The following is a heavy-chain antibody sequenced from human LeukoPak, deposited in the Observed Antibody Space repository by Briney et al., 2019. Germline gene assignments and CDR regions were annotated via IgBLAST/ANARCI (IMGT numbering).Heavy chain of an antibody. CDR3: AREGTSYGDYMEDY. CDR1: GVAFSSYA. CDR2: IIPIFGTP. V-gene: IGHV1-69*05. Sequence: SAKLSCKASGVAFSSYAISWVRQAPGHRLEWLGGIIPIFGTPKYAQKFQGTVTITTDESTSTAYMELISLRSEDRAVYYCAREGTSYGDYMEDYWGRGALVSVSS. J-gene: IGHJ4*02. D-gene: IGHD4-17*01.